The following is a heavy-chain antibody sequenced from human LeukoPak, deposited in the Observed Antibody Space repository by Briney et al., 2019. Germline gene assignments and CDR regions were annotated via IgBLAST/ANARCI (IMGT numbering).Heavy chain of an antibody. J-gene: IGHJ4*02. CDR1: GFTFSSYG. CDR2: IWYDGSNK. V-gene: IGHV3-33*08. CDR3: ARDLGGSYGYFDY. Sequence: PGRSLRLSCAASGFTFSSYGMHWVRQAPGKGLEWVAVIWYDGSNKYCADSVKGRFTISRDNSKNTLYVQMNSLRVEDTAVYYCARDLGGSYGYFDYWGQGTLVTVSS. D-gene: IGHD1-26*01.